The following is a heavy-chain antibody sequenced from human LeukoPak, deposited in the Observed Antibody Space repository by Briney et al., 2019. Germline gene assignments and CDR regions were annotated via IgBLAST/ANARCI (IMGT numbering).Heavy chain of an antibody. CDR1: GITLSNYG. J-gene: IGHJ4*02. Sequence: PGGSLRLSCEVSGITLSNYGMSWVRQAPGKGLEWLAGISGSGGSTNYADSVKGRFSIFRDNPKNTLYLQMNSLRAEDTAVYFCAKRGVVIRVILVGFHKEAYYFDSWGQGALVTVSS. D-gene: IGHD3-22*01. CDR3: AKRGVVIRVILVGFHKEAYYFDS. V-gene: IGHV3-23*01. CDR2: ISGSGGST.